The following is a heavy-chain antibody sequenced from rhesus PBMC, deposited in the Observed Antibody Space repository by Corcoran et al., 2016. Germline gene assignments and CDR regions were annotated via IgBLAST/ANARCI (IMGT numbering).Heavy chain of an antibody. V-gene: IGHV4-169*02. D-gene: IGHD6-25*01. CDR2: IYGSGSST. CDR1: GGSISSSY. J-gene: IGHJ4*01. Sequence: QLQLQESGPGLVKPSETLSVTCAVSGGSISSSYWSWIRQAPGKGLEWFGYIYGSGSSTNYNPSLKSRITLSVDTSKNRLSLKLSSGTAADPTVYYCASGAAAGYYWGQGVLVTVSS. CDR3: ASGAAAGYY.